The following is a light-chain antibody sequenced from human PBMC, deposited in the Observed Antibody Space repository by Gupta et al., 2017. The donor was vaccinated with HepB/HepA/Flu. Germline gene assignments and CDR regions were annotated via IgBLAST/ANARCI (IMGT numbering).Light chain of an antibody. CDR3: QQDQSVPWT. CDR2: TTA. Sequence: GDRVTITCRASQDISSFLAWYQHRPGEAPNLLMYTTATLHSGVPSRFSGSGYGTDFTLTIDSLQPEDVANYYCQQDQSVPWTFGQGTKVLIK. CDR1: QDISSF. V-gene: IGKV1-27*01. J-gene: IGKJ1*01.